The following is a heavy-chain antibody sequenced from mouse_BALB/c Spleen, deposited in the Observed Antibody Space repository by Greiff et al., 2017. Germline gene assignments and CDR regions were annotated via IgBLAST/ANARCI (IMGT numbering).Heavy chain of an antibody. CDR2: ISDGGSYT. CDR1: GFTFSSYY. CDR3: ARAHDEELAY. V-gene: IGHV5-4*02. J-gene: IGHJ3*01. Sequence: EVKLMESGGDLVKPGGSLKLSCAASGFTFSSYYMYWVRQTPEKRLEWVATISDGGSYTYYPDSVKGRFTISRDNAKNNLYLQMSSLKSEDTAMYYCARAHDEELAYWGQGTLVTVSA. D-gene: IGHD2-12*01.